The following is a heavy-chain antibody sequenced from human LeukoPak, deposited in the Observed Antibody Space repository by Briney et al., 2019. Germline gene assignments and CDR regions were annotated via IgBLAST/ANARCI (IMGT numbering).Heavy chain of an antibody. CDR3: ATEGYYDSSGYYTDY. CDR2: YDPEKGET. Sequence: ASVKVSCKVSGYTLTELYMHWVRQAPGKGFEWMGRYDPEKGETIYAQKFQGRVTMTEDTSTDTAYMELSSLRSEDTAVYHCATEGYYDSSGYYTDYWGQGTLVTVSS. J-gene: IGHJ4*02. CDR1: GYTLTELY. V-gene: IGHV1-24*01. D-gene: IGHD3-22*01.